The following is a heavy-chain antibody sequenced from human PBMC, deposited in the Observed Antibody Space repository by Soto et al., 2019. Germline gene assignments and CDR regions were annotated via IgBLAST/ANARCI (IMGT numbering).Heavy chain of an antibody. V-gene: IGHV1-18*01. D-gene: IGHD3-10*01. CDR3: ARAHRPRLEKVRSI. J-gene: IGHJ3*02. CDR2: ISAYNGNT. Sequence: ASVKVSCKASGYTFTSYGISWVRQAPGQGLEWMGWISAYNGNTNYAQKLQGRVTMTTDTSTSTAYMELRSLRSDDTAVYYCARAHRPRLEKVRSIWGQGTMVTVSS. CDR1: GYTFTSYG.